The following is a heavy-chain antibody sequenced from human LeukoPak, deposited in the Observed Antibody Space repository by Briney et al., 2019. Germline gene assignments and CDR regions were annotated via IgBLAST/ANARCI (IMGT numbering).Heavy chain of an antibody. CDR1: GYTFIDYY. D-gene: IGHD3-10*01. Sequence: ASVKVSCKASGYTFIDYYMHWVRQAPGQGLEWMGWINPNSGGTNYAQKFQGRVTMTRDTSISTAYMELSRLRSDDTAVYYCAREYGLITMVIWGQGTMVTVSS. CDR3: AREYGLITMVI. CDR2: INPNSGGT. J-gene: IGHJ3*02. V-gene: IGHV1-2*02.